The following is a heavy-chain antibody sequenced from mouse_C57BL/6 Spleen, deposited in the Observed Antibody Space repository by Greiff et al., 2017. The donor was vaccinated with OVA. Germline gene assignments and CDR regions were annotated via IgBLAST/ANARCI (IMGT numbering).Heavy chain of an antibody. D-gene: IGHD2-1*01. CDR2: ISGGGGNT. CDR1: GFTFSSYT. V-gene: IGHV5-9*01. Sequence: EVQLVESGGGLVKPGGSLKLSCAASGFTFSSYTMSWVRQTPEKRLEWVATISGGGGNTYYPDSVKGRFTISRDNAKNTLYQQMSSLRAEDTALYYCARERDGKDYFDYWGQGTTLTVSA. CDR3: ARERDGKDYFDY. J-gene: IGHJ2*01.